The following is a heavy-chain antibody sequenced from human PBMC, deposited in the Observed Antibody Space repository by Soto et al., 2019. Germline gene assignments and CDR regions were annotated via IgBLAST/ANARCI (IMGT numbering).Heavy chain of an antibody. V-gene: IGHV3-23*01. CDR2: ISGSDGNT. J-gene: IGHJ4*02. Sequence: PGLSLRLSCVASGFSFGSYALSWVRQAPGKGLEWVSTISGSDGNTFYADAVKGRFSISRDTSQNTLYLQMNSLRADDKAIYYCARWSYLDYWGQGTPVTVSS. CDR1: GFSFGSYA. D-gene: IGHD3-3*01. CDR3: ARWSYLDY.